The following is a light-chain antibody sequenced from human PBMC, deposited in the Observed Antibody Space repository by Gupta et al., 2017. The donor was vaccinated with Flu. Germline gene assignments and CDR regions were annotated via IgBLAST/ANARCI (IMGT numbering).Light chain of an antibody. CDR3: QQYNSYSET. CDR1: KSISSC. V-gene: IGKV1-5*03. Sequence: DIQWPQSPSPLSASVGDKVPTSCRASKSISSCLAWYQQKPGKAPKLLIYKASSLERGVPSRFSGSGSGTEFTLTISSLQPDDFATYYCQQYNSYSETFGQGTKVEIK. J-gene: IGKJ1*01. CDR2: KAS.